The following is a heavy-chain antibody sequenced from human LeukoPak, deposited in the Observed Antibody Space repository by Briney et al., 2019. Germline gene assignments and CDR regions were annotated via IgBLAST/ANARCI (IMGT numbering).Heavy chain of an antibody. V-gene: IGHV3-23*01. CDR2: ISGSGGST. CDR3: AKCPNYYGSGSYRD. J-gene: IGHJ4*02. CDR1: GFTFGDYA. Sequence: PGGSLRLSCTASGFTFGDYAMSWVRQAPGKGLEWVSAISGSGGSTYYADSVKGRFTISRDNSKNTLYLQMNSLRAEDTAVYYCAKCPNYYGSGSYRDWGQGTLVTVSS. D-gene: IGHD3-10*01.